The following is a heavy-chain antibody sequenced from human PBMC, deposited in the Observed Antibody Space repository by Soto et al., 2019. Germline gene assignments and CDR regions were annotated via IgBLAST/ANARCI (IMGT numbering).Heavy chain of an antibody. D-gene: IGHD2-2*01. Sequence: WWALRLSCADSGFTLNSYAMSWVRQAPGKGLEWVSHISTSGGSTHYADSVKGRFSISRDNYQSTLYLQMNSLRAEDKAVYYCAKEKIGVASSTKGDWGQGTLVTVSS. CDR1: GFTLNSYA. CDR2: ISTSGGST. CDR3: AKEKIGVASSTKGD. V-gene: IGHV3-23*01. J-gene: IGHJ4*02.